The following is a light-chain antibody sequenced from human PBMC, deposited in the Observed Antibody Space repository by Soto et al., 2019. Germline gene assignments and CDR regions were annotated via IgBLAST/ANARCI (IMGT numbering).Light chain of an antibody. J-gene: IGKJ1*01. CDR2: GAS. CDR1: QTVATN. Sequence: EKVMTQSPATLSVSPRETATLSCRASQTVATNVAWYQQKPGQAPRLLVDGASASATGVPARFSVSGSGTEFAHTVGCLQSGDVAVYYCHQFDNWLAWTFGQGTRIEIK. CDR3: HQFDNWLAWT. V-gene: IGKV3-15*01.